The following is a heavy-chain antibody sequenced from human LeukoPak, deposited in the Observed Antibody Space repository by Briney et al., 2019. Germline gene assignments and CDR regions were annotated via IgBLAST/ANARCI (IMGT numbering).Heavy chain of an antibody. D-gene: IGHD4-23*01. Sequence: ASVKVSCKASGYTFTSYAMHWVRQAPGQRLEWMGWINAGNGNTKYSQKFQGRVTITRDTSASTAYMELSSLRSEDTAVYYCASRAGGPSYYYYGMDVWGQGTTVTVSS. CDR1: GYTFTSYA. V-gene: IGHV1-3*01. J-gene: IGHJ6*02. CDR2: INAGNGNT. CDR3: ASRAGGPSYYYYGMDV.